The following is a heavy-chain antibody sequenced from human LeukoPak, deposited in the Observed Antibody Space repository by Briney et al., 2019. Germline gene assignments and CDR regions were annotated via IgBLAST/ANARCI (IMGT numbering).Heavy chain of an antibody. CDR2: MNPNNGNT. CDR3: AREVSRGFDY. CDR1: GFTFTSYD. J-gene: IGHJ4*02. V-gene: IGHV1-8*01. Sequence: ASVKVSCKASGFTFTSYDINWVRQASGQGLEWMGWMNPNNGNTGYAQKFQGRVTVTRDTSISTAYMELRGLRSEDTAVYYCAREVSRGFDYWGQGTLVTVSS. D-gene: IGHD5/OR15-5a*01.